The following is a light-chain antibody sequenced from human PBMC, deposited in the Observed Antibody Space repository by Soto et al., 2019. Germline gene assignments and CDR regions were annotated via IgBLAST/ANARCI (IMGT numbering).Light chain of an antibody. CDR3: HQSFPRWT. Sequence: DIQMTQSPSSLSASVGDRVTITCRASQSISSYLNWYQQKPGKAPKLLIYAASSLQSGVPSRFSGSGSGTDFTLTISSLQTEDFAAYYCHQSFPRWTFGQGTKVEIK. V-gene: IGKV1-39*01. CDR1: QSISSY. J-gene: IGKJ1*01. CDR2: AAS.